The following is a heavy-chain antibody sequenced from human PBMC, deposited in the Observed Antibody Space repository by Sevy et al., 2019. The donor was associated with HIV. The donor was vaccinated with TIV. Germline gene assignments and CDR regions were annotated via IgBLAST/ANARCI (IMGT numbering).Heavy chain of an antibody. D-gene: IGHD6-13*01. CDR2: ISAYNGNT. Sequence: SVKVSCKASGYTXXSYGISWVRQAPGQGLEWMGWISAYNGNTNYAQKLQGRVTMTTDTSTSTAYMELRRXRSDDTAVYXCXXDKXRSSSHPIDYXGQGTLVTVSS. CDR3: XXDKXRSSSHPIDY. V-gene: IGHV1-18*01. CDR1: GYTXXSYG. J-gene: IGHJ4*02.